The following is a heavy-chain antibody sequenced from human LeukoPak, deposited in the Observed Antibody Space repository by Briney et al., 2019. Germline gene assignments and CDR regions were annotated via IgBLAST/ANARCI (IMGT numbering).Heavy chain of an antibody. CDR2: ISSDGSSK. CDR3: ARDQGRIAAAGNYLSSGY. J-gene: IGHJ4*02. V-gene: IGHV3-30-3*01. CDR1: GFTFTSYT. Sequence: PGKSLRLSCAASGFTFTSYTMHWVRQAPGKGLEWVAVISSDGSSKYYADSVKGRFTISRDNSKNTLYLQMNSLRTEDTAVYYCARDQGRIAAAGNYLSSGYWGQGTLVTVSS. D-gene: IGHD6-13*01.